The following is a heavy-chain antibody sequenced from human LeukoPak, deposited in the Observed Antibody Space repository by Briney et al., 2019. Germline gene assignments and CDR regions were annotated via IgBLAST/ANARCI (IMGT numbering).Heavy chain of an antibody. J-gene: IGHJ3*02. CDR2: INPNSGGT. Sequence: ASVKVSCKASGYTFTGYYMNWVRQAPGQELEWMGRINPNSGGTNYAQKFQGRVTMTRDTSISTAYMELSRLRSDDTAVYYCARVGDGLNDAFDIWGRGTMVTVSS. V-gene: IGHV1-2*06. CDR3: ARVGDGLNDAFDI. D-gene: IGHD5-24*01. CDR1: GYTFTGYY.